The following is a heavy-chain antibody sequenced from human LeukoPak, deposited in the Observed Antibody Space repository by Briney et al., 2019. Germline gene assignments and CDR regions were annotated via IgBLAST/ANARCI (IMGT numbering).Heavy chain of an antibody. V-gene: IGHV4-39*07. CDR2: FYYTGSI. J-gene: IGHJ6*03. Sequence: PSETLSLTCLVSGGSISSTSYYWGWIRQSPGRGLEWIGSFYYTGSIFDNRSLRSRVTISIDMSKNQFLLKLTSVTAADTAVYYCARVSHRVVTANWGSYYYYLDVWGKGTTVTVSS. CDR1: GGSISSTSYY. D-gene: IGHD2-15*01. CDR3: ARVSHRVVTANWGSYYYYLDV.